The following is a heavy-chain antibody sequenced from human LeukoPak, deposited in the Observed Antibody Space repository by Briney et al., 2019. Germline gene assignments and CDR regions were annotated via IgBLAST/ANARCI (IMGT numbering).Heavy chain of an antibody. CDR1: GLTFSTCA. CDR3: ASRVNWGSWYFDL. CDR2: ITTTGITT. D-gene: IGHD7-27*01. J-gene: IGHJ2*01. Sequence: GGSLRLSCAASGLTFSTCAMTWVRQISGKGLEWVSAITTTGITTYYADSVKGRFTISRDNSKNTLYLQMDSLRAEDTAVYFCASRVNWGSWYFDLWGRGTLVTVS. V-gene: IGHV3-23*01.